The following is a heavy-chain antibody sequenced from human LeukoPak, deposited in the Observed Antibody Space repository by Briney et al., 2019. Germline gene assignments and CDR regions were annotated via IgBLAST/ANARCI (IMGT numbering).Heavy chain of an antibody. CDR3: AKAVGSSSWAGPHDVFDI. J-gene: IGHJ3*02. V-gene: IGHV3-23*01. Sequence: GGSLRLSCAASGFTFSSYAMSWVRQAPGKGLEWVSAISGSDGRLFYADSVKGRFTISRDNSRNTLFLQMNSLRAEDTALYYCAKAVGSSSWAGPHDVFDIWGQGTMVTVSS. CDR1: GFTFSSYA. CDR2: ISGSDGRL. D-gene: IGHD6-13*01.